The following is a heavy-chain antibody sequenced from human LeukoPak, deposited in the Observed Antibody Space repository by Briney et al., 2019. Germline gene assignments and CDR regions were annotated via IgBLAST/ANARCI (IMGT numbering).Heavy chain of an antibody. Sequence: ALVKASCKASGYTFTRYYMHCVRQAPGQGLEGMGIINPRGCSKSYTQKILGRGTIHRDKCKSTVYMESSSVRSEDPAEYCCAIVKSYYYYTSDKGAFYIWGQGAMVTLSP. CDR1: GYTFTRYY. J-gene: IGHJ3*02. D-gene: IGHD3-22*01. CDR2: INPRGCSK. V-gene: IGHV1-46*01. CDR3: AIVKSYYYYTSDKGAFYI.